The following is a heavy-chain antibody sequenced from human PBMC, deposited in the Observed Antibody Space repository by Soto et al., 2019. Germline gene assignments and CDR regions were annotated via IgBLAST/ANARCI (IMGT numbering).Heavy chain of an antibody. CDR2: TYYRSKWYN. Sequence: SQTLSLTCAISGDSVSSNSAAWHWIRQSPSRGLEWLGRTYYRSKWYNDYAVSVKSRITINPDTSKNQFSLQLNSVTPEDTAVYYCARDSGIAVAGTRVGRADAFDIWGQGTMVTVSS. J-gene: IGHJ3*02. V-gene: IGHV6-1*01. CDR1: GDSVSSNSAA. D-gene: IGHD6-19*01. CDR3: ARDSGIAVAGTRVGRADAFDI.